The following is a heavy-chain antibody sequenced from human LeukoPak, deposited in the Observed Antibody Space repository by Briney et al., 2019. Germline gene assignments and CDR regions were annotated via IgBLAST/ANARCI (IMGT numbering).Heavy chain of an antibody. CDR3: TRGDYYDSSGYFDY. J-gene: IGHJ4*02. D-gene: IGHD3-22*01. CDR1: GFTFGDYA. Sequence: GGSLRLSCTASGFTFGDYAMSWFRQAPGKGLEWVGFIRSKAYGGTTEYAASVKGRFTISRDDSKRIAYLQMNSLKTEDTAVYYCTRGDYYDSSGYFDYWGQGTLVTVSS. V-gene: IGHV3-49*03. CDR2: IRSKAYGGTT.